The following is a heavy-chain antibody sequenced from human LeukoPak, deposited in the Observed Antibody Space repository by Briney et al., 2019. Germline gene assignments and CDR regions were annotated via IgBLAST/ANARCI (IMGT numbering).Heavy chain of an antibody. CDR2: INHSGST. V-gene: IGHV4-34*01. J-gene: IGHJ4*02. Sequence: SETLSLTCAVYGGSISGYYWSWIRQPPGKGLEWIGEINHSGSTNYNPSLKSRVTISVDTSKNQFSLKLSSVTAADTAVYYCARGLGGSYSDYWGQGTLVTVSS. CDR3: ARGLGGSYSDY. CDR1: GGSISGYY. D-gene: IGHD1-26*01.